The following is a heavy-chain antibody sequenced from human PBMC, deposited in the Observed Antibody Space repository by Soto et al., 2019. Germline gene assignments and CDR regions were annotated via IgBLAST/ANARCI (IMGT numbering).Heavy chain of an antibody. V-gene: IGHV1-2*02. CDR1: GYRFIDYF. CDR2: INPKSGGT. J-gene: IGHJ4*02. Sequence: ASVKVSCKASGYRFIDYFMHWVRRAPGQGLEWMGWINPKSGGTKIAQKFQGRTTMTRDTSINTVFMELSRLTSDDTAVYYCAKPTSSGYYQTNFDYWGQGTLVTVSS. D-gene: IGHD3-22*01. CDR3: AKPTSSGYYQTNFDY.